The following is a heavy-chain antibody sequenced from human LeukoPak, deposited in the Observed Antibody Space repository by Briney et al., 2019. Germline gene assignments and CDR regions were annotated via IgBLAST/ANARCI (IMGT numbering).Heavy chain of an antibody. V-gene: IGHV4-59*01. J-gene: IGHJ3*02. D-gene: IGHD2-21*01. CDR2: IYYSGST. CDR1: GGSISSYY. CDR3: ARGTVIGPFDI. Sequence: PSETLSLTCTVSGGSISSYYWSWIRQPPGKGLEWIGYIYYSGSTNYNPSLKCRVTISVDTSKNQFSLKLSSVTAADTAVYYCARGTVIGPFDIWGQGTMVTVSS.